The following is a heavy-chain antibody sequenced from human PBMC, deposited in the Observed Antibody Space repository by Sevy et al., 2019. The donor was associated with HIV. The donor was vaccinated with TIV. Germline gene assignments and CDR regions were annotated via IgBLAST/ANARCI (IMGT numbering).Heavy chain of an antibody. CDR2: ISSSSTYI. D-gene: IGHD4-17*01. Sequence: GGSLRLSCAASGFTFSSYSMNWVRQAPGKGLEWVASISSSSTYIYYADSVRGRFTISRDNAKNSLFLQMNSLRAEDTAVYYCARHYVYGDYPDYFGMDVWGQGTTVTVSS. CDR1: GFTFSSYS. CDR3: ARHYVYGDYPDYFGMDV. J-gene: IGHJ6*02. V-gene: IGHV3-21*01.